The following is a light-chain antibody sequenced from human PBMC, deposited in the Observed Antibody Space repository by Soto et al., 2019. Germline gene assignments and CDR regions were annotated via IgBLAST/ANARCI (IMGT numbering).Light chain of an antibody. Sequence: EIVLTQSPAILSMSPGERATLSCRSSQRVSSYVAWYQQKPGQAPRLLIYDASNRATGVPARFSGSGSRTDFTLTISCLEPEDFAGYYCPQRRYWPLTFGQGTKVEI. J-gene: IGKJ1*01. CDR3: PQRRYWPLT. CDR2: DAS. V-gene: IGKV3-11*01. CDR1: QRVSSY.